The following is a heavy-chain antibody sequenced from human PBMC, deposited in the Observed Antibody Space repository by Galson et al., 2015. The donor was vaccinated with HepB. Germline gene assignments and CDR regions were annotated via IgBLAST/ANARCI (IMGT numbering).Heavy chain of an antibody. V-gene: IGHV3-23*01. CDR1: GFTFSSYA. J-gene: IGHJ4*02. CDR2: ISGSGGST. CDR3: ARVHIVVVPAAIPYIDY. Sequence: SLRLSCAASGFTFSSYAMSWVRQAPGKGLEWVSAISGSGGSTYYADSVKGRFTISRDNSKNTLYLQMNSLRAEDTAVYYCARVHIVVVPAAIPYIDYWGQGTLVTVSS. D-gene: IGHD2-2*02.